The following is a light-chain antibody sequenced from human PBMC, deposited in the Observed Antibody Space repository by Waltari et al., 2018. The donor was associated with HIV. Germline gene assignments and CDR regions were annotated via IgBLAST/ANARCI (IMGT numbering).Light chain of an antibody. V-gene: IGLV1-47*01. CDR3: AVLDDTLGGGV. J-gene: IGLJ2*01. CDR2: RDN. Sequence: QSVLTQPPSASGPPGQKVTISCSGGPANIGANFVFCFQQFPGTAPKLLIYRDNLRHSGVPARFSGSKSGTSASLTISGLRSDDEAHYFCAVLDDTLGGGVFGGGTKLTVL. CDR1: PANIGANF.